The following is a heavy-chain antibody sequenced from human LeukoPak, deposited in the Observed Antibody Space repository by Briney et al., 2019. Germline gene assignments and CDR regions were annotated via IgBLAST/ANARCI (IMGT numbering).Heavy chain of an antibody. CDR1: GFTPRSDW. D-gene: IGHD1-26*01. J-gene: IGHJ4*02. CDR3: ASGSGLYY. Sequence: GSPRLSRAASGFTPRSDWTHSGPHAPGKGLVWVSRINSDGSSTSYADSVKGRFTISRDSAKNTLYLQMNSLRAEDTAVYYCASGSGLYYWGQGTLVTVSS. CDR2: INSDGSST. V-gene: IGHV3-74*01.